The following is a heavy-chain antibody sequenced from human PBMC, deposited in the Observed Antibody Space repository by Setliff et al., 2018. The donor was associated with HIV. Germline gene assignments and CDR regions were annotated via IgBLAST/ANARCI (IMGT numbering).Heavy chain of an antibody. Sequence: SVKVSCKASGGTFSSYAISWVRQAPGQGLEWMGGIIPLFGTTNYAQNFQGRLTITTDQIMTTAYMELTSLRSEDTAVYYCASGSGYCTKGDCYIGVHRTPDKYYFDSWGQGTLVTVSS. CDR2: IIPLFGTT. J-gene: IGHJ5*01. CDR3: ASGSGYCTKGDCYIGVHRTPDKYYFDS. D-gene: IGHD2-8*01. V-gene: IGHV1-69*05. CDR1: GGTFSSYA.